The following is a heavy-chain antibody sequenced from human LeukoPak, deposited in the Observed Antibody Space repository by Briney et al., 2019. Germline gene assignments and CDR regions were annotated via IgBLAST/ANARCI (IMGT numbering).Heavy chain of an antibody. Sequence: ASVKVSCKASGGTFSSYAISWVRQAPGQGLEWMGGIIPIFGTANYAQKFQGRVTMTRDTSTSTVYMELSSLRSEDTAVYYCARVGGLSKENWFDPWGQGTLVTVSS. CDR1: GGTFSSYA. J-gene: IGHJ5*02. CDR3: ARVGGLSKENWFDP. D-gene: IGHD3-16*01. V-gene: IGHV1-69*05. CDR2: IIPIFGTA.